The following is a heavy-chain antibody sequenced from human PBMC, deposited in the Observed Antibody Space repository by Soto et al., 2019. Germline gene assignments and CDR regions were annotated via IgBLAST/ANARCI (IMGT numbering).Heavy chain of an antibody. CDR3: ARDRLIAVTGLLRN. D-gene: IGHD6-19*01. CDR1: GYPFTSYG. J-gene: IGHJ4*02. Sequence: QVQLVQSGAEVKKPGASVKVSCKTSGYPFTSYGINWVRQAPGQGPEWMGWISAYDDNTIYSQKFQGRVTLTADTSTTTAYMELRGLRFDDTAVYYCARDRLIAVTGLLRNWGQGTLVTVSS. V-gene: IGHV1-18*01. CDR2: ISAYDDNT.